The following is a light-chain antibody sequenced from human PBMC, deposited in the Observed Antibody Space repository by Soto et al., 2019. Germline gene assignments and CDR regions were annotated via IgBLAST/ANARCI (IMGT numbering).Light chain of an antibody. CDR1: TSNIGSNI. Sequence: QSAVTQPPSASGTPGQRITISCSGRTSNIGSNIVAWYQHLPGTAPKLLIYEVTNRPSGVSNRFSGSKSGNTASLTISGLQAEDEADYYCCSYTTSSTRVFGSGTKVTVL. CDR2: EVT. J-gene: IGLJ1*01. V-gene: IGLV2-14*01. CDR3: CSYTTSSTRV.